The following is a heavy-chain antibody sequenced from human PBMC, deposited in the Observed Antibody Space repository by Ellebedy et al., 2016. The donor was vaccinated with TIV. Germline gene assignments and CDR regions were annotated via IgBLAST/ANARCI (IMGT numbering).Heavy chain of an antibody. V-gene: IGHV3-7*01. CDR2: INQSGSDK. D-gene: IGHD4-17*01. CDR3: ATDGSYGDYRSPTHAFEM. J-gene: IGHJ3*02. Sequence: GGSLRLSCGASGFSFRSYWMTWVRQAPGKGLEWVANINQSGSDKYYVDSVKGRFAVSRDNAQNSLFLQMNSLRAEDTAVYYCATDGSYGDYRSPTHAFEMWGQGTLVTVSS. CDR1: GFSFRSYW.